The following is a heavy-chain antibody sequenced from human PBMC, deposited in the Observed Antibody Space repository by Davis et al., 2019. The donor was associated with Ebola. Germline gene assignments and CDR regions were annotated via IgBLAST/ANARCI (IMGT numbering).Heavy chain of an antibody. CDR2: INHSGST. Sequence: CAASGITLYDYAMSWVRHAPGEGVEWIGEINHSGSTQYSPSLNSRVTISVDTSKNQFSLKLTSVTAADTAIYYCARRYSGRYSYHYGMDVWGKGTTVTVSS. J-gene: IGHJ6*04. D-gene: IGHD1-26*01. CDR3: ARRYSGRYSYHYGMDV. CDR1: GITLYDYA. V-gene: IGHV4-34*01.